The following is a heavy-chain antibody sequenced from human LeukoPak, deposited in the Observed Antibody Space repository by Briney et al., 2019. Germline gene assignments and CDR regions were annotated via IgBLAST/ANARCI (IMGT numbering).Heavy chain of an antibody. Sequence: ASVKVSCKASGYTFTAFYMHWVRQAPGQGLEWMGWINPNSGATNYAQKFQGRVTMTRDTSISTAYMELSRLRSDDTAVYYCARAHLIAAAGYNWFDPWGQGTLSPSPQ. CDR2: INPNSGAT. CDR1: GYTFTAFY. J-gene: IGHJ5*02. CDR3: ARAHLIAAAGYNWFDP. V-gene: IGHV1-2*02. D-gene: IGHD6-13*01.